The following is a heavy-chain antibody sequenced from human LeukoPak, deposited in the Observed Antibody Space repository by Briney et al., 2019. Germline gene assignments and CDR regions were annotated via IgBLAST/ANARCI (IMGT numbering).Heavy chain of an antibody. CDR1: GGTFSSYA. Sequence: GASVKVSCKASGGTFSSYAISWVRQAPGQGLEWMGRIIPILGIANYAQKFQGRVTITADKSTSTAYMELSSLRSEDTAVHYCARGFMVRGQRWFDPWGQGTLVTVSS. CDR2: IIPILGIA. CDR3: ARGFMVRGQRWFDP. J-gene: IGHJ5*02. D-gene: IGHD3-10*01. V-gene: IGHV1-69*04.